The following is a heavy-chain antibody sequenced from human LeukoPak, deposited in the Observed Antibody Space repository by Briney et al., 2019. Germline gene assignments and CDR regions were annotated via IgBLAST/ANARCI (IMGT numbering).Heavy chain of an antibody. V-gene: IGHV3-23*01. CDR2: ISGSGGST. Sequence: PGGSLRLSCAASGFTFSSYAMSWVRQAPGKGLEWVSAISGSGGSTYYADSVKGRFTISRDNSKNTLYLQINSLRAEDTAVYYCAKRIAVAYYYYMDVWGKGTTVTVSS. D-gene: IGHD6-19*01. CDR1: GFTFSSYA. CDR3: AKRIAVAYYYYMDV. J-gene: IGHJ6*03.